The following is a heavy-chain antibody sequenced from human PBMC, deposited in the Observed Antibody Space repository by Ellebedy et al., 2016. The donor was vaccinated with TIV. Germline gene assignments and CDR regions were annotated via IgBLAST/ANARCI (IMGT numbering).Heavy chain of an antibody. V-gene: IGHV1-2*04. D-gene: IGHD5-18*01. Sequence: AASVKVSCKASGYTFTGYYMHWVRQAPGQGLEWMGWINPNSGGTNYAQKFQGWVTMTRDTSISTAYMELSSLTSEDTAIYYCVTEKYSYGFGPNWFDPWGQGTLVTVSS. J-gene: IGHJ5*02. CDR2: INPNSGGT. CDR3: VTEKYSYGFGPNWFDP. CDR1: GYTFTGYY.